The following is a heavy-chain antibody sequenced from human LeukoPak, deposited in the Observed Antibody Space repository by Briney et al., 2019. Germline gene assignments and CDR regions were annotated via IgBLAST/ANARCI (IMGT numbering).Heavy chain of an antibody. Sequence: SETLSLTCTVSGGSISSYYWSWIRQPPGKGLGWIGYIYYSGSTNYNPSLKSRVTISVDTSKNQFSLKLSSVTAADTAVCYCAGGHDFWSGYYDNWFDPWGQGTLVTVSS. CDR2: IYYSGST. CDR1: GGSISSYY. J-gene: IGHJ5*02. D-gene: IGHD3-3*01. CDR3: AGGHDFWSGYYDNWFDP. V-gene: IGHV4-59*01.